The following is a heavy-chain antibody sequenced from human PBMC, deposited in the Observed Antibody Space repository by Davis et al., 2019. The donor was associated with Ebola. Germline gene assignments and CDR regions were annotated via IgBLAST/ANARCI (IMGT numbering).Heavy chain of an antibody. CDR3: AKDMGRGVGATDFDY. CDR1: GFTFSDYY. CDR2: ISSSSSYT. D-gene: IGHD1-26*01. J-gene: IGHJ4*02. V-gene: IGHV3-11*05. Sequence: PGGSLRLSCAASGFTFSDYYMSWIRQAPGKGLEWVSYISSSSSYTNYADSVKGRFTISRDNAKNSLYLQMNSLRAEDTALYYCAKDMGRGVGATDFDYWGQGTLVTVSS.